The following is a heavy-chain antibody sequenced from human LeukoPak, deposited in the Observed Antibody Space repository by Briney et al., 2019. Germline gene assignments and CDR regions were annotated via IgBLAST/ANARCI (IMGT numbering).Heavy chain of an antibody. J-gene: IGHJ2*01. CDR2: INSDGSNT. CDR1: GFTFSTYW. V-gene: IGHV3-74*03. CDR3: ARGDTAMAYWHFDL. Sequence: QSGGSLRLSCAASGFTFSTYWMHWVRQAPGKGLVWVLRINSDGSNTVYADSVKGRFTISRDNAKNTLYLQMNSLRAEDTAVYYCARGDTAMAYWHFDLWGRGTLVTVSS. D-gene: IGHD5-18*01.